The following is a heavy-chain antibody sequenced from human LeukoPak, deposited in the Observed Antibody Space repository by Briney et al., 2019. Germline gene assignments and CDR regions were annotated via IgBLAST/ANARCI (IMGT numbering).Heavy chain of an antibody. CDR2: ISSGGSNV. J-gene: IGHJ6*02. V-gene: IGHV3-48*03. CDR1: GFIFSSYE. CDR3: ARRFKGAMDV. Sequence: GGSLRLSCASSGFIFSSYEMNCVRQAPGKGLEWVSYISSGGSNVNYADSVKGRFLISRDNAKNSLYLQMNSLRAEDTAVYYCARRFKGAMDVWGQGTTGTVSS.